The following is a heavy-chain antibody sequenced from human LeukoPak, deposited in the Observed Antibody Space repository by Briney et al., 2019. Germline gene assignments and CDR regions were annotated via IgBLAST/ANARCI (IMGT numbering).Heavy chain of an antibody. V-gene: IGHV1-69*13. CDR2: IIPIFGTA. CDR3: ARDRGSGSYYNSHYGMDV. D-gene: IGHD3-10*01. CDR1: GGTFSSYA. Sequence: SVKVSCKASGGTFSSYAISWVRQAPGQGLEWMGGIIPIFGTANYAQKFQGRVTITADESTSTAYMELSSLRSEDTAVYYCARDRGSGSYYNSHYGMDVWGQGTTVTVSS. J-gene: IGHJ6*02.